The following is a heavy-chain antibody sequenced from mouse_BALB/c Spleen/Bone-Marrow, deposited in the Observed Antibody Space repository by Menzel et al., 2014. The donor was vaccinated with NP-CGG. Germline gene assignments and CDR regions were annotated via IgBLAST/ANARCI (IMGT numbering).Heavy chain of an antibody. CDR1: GFTFTDYY. Sequence: DVMLVESGGGLVQPGGSLRLSCTTSGFTFTDYYMSWVRPPPGKALEWLAFIRNKAYGYTTEYSASVRGRFTISRDNSQSILYLQMNTLRAEDSATYYCARFPMDYWGQGTSVTVSS. CDR2: IRNKAYGYTT. J-gene: IGHJ4*01. V-gene: IGHV7-3*02. CDR3: ARFPMDY.